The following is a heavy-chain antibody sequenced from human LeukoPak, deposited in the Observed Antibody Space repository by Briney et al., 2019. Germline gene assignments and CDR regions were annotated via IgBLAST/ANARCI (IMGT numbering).Heavy chain of an antibody. CDR1: GGSISSYY. D-gene: IGHD3-22*01. CDR2: KHTTGST. J-gene: IGHJ4*02. V-gene: IGHV4-4*07. Sequence: SETLSLTCTVSGGSISSYYWSWIRQPAGKGLEWIGRKHTTGSTNYNPSLKSRVTMSVDTSKDQFSLKLSSVTAADTAVYYCARDRYYYDSSGYRVFDYWGQGTLVTVSS. CDR3: ARDRYYYDSSGYRVFDY.